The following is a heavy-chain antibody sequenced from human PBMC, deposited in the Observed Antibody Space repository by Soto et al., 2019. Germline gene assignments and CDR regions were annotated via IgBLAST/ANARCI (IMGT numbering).Heavy chain of an antibody. CDR2: NNNVGSNT. V-gene: IGHV3-74*01. CDR1: GFTFSNSW. Sequence: GGSLRLSCRASGFTFSNSWMHWVRHAPGKGLVWVSRNNNVGSNTAYADSVKGRFTISRDNAKNTLYMQMNFLRVEDTAVYYCARNEGGPDVWGQGTTVTVS. J-gene: IGHJ6*02. CDR3: ARNEGGPDV.